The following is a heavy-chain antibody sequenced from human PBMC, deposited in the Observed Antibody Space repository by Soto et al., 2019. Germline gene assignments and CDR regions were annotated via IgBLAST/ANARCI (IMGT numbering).Heavy chain of an antibody. J-gene: IGHJ4*02. CDR1: GFVFSSYS. Sequence: EVQLVESGGGLIQPGGSLRLSCATSGFVFSSYSMNWARQAPGKGLEWVSYISGSRSRSGYSTYYADSVKCRFIISRDNAKNSLYLQMNSLRDEDAAVYYCADSGSSGWGFDYWGQGTLVAVSS. CDR3: ADSGSSGWGFDY. V-gene: IGHV3-48*02. D-gene: IGHD6-19*01. CDR2: ISGSRSRSGYST.